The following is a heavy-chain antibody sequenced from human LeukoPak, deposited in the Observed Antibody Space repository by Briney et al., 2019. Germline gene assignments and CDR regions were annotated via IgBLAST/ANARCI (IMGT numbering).Heavy chain of an antibody. V-gene: IGHV1-46*01. Sequence: GASVKVSCKASGYTFTSYYMHWVRQAPGQGLEWMGIINPSGGSTSYAQKFQGRVTMTRDTSISTAYMELSRLRSDDTAVYYCARDVGLRYFDWLNPALNNWGQGTLVTVSS. CDR1: GYTFTSYY. D-gene: IGHD3-9*01. CDR3: ARDVGLRYFDWLNPALNN. CDR2: INPSGGST. J-gene: IGHJ4*02.